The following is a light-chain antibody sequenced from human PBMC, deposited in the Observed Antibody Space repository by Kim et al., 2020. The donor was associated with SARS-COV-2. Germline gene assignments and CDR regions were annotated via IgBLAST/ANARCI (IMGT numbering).Light chain of an antibody. V-gene: IGKV1-27*01. CDR1: QGISIY. CDR2: GAS. CDR3: QKYNSAPWA. J-gene: IGKJ1*01. Sequence: DIQMTQSPSSLSASVGDRVTITCRASQGISIYLAWYQQKPGKVPELLIYGASTLQSGVPSRFSGSGSGTDFTLTISSLQPEDVATYYCQKYNSAPWAFGQGTKVDIK.